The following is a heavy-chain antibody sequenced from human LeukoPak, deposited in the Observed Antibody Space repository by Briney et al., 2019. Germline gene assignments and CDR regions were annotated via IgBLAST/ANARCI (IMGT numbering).Heavy chain of an antibody. D-gene: IGHD6-13*01. Sequence: ASVKVSCKASGYTFTSYYMHWVRQAPGQGLEWMGIINPSGGSTSYAQKFQGRVTVTRDTSTTTFYMELSSLRSEDTAVYYCARDGDTAAAGTDPYYYSMDVWGKGTTVTVSS. CDR2: INPSGGST. J-gene: IGHJ6*03. CDR3: ARDGDTAAAGTDPYYYSMDV. CDR1: GYTFTSYY. V-gene: IGHV1-46*01.